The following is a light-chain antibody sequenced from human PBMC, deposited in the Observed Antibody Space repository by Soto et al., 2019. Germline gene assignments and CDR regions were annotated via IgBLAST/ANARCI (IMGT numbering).Light chain of an antibody. CDR3: QNYNSAPWT. J-gene: IGKJ1*01. V-gene: IGKV1-27*01. CDR1: QGISNY. Sequence: DIQMAQSPSSLSASVGDRVTITCRAGQGISNYLAWYQQXXAXXXXXXXXAXXTXQSGVQSPFSGSGSGTDFTLTISSLQPEDVATYYCQNYNSAPWTFGHGTKVDIK. CDR2: AXX.